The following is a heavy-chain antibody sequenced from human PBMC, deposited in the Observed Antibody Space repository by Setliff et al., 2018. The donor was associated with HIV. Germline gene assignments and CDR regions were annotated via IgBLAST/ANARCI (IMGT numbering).Heavy chain of an antibody. J-gene: IGHJ4*02. CDR1: GFTFGDYA. CDR3: VRVTATHLAY. V-gene: IGHV3-49*03. CDR2: IRTNSYGGTT. Sequence: GGSLRLSCTTSGFTFGDYAMNWFRKAPGKGLEWVGFIRTNSYGGTTEYAASVEGRFSISRDDSRNTLYLQMTDMRPEDTAIYYCVRVTATHLAYWSPGTQVTSPQ.